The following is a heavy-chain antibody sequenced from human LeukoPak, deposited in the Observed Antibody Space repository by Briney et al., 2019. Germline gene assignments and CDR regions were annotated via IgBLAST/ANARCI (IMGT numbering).Heavy chain of an antibody. V-gene: IGHV1-69*05. CDR3: ASSSSGTNNFDY. Sequence: ASEKVSYKASGGTFSSYAISWVRQAPGQGLEWMGGIIPIFGTANYAQKFQGRVTITTDESTSTAYMELSSLRSEDTAVYYCASSSSGTNNFDYWGQGTLVTVSS. CDR1: GGTFSSYA. J-gene: IGHJ4*02. D-gene: IGHD6-6*01. CDR2: IIPIFGTA.